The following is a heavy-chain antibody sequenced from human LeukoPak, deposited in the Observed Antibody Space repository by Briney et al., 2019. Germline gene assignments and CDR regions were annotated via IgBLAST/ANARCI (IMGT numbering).Heavy chain of an antibody. J-gene: IGHJ3*01. Sequence: PGGSLRLSCAASGFISDHYAMHWVRQAPGKGLEWVSLISGDGGGTYYTDSVRGRFTIFRDNSKNSLYLQMNGLTTEDTALYYCAKEGDAFDLWGQGTMVSVSS. CDR1: GFISDHYA. CDR3: AKEGDAFDL. V-gene: IGHV3-43*02. CDR2: ISGDGGGT.